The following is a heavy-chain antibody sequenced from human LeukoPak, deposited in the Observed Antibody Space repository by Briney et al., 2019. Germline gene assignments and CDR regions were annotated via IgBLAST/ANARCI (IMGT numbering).Heavy chain of an antibody. V-gene: IGHV3-30*03. J-gene: IGHJ6*02. CDR1: GFTFSSYG. CDR3: ARDPGYDSSGYYYGMDV. CDR2: ISYDGSNK. Sequence: GGSLRLSCAASGFTFSSYGMHWVRQAPGKGLEWVAVISYDGSNKYYADSVKGRFTISRDNSKNTLYLQMNSLRAEDTAVYYCARDPGYDSSGYYYGMDVWGQGTMVTVSS. D-gene: IGHD3-22*01.